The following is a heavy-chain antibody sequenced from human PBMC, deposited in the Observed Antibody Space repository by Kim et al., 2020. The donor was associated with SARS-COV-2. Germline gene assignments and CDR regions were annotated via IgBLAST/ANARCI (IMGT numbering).Heavy chain of an antibody. CDR2: IYYSGNT. Sequence: SETLSLTCTVSGGSISTTSYYWGWIRQPPGMGLEWIGSIYYSGNTYYNSSLKNRVTISGDTSKNQFPLKLSSVTAADSDVYCCARLNGGDYWGQGTLVTVSS. V-gene: IGHV4-39*01. CDR3: ARLNGGDY. J-gene: IGHJ4*02. CDR1: GGSISTTSYY. D-gene: IGHD2-8*01.